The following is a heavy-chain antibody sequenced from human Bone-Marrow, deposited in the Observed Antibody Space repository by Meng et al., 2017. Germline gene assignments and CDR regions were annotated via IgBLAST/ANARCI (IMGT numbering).Heavy chain of an antibody. Sequence: EVQLLESGGVLVQPGGSRRLSCAASGFTFSRYAMSWVRQAPGKGLEWVSAISDGGIDTFYADSVKGRFTISRDNSRNELYLQVDSLRVEDTALYYCARRIEAVGIRCFDLWGRGTLVTVSS. V-gene: IGHV3-23*01. CDR1: GFTFSRYA. CDR3: ARRIEAVGIRCFDL. J-gene: IGHJ2*01. CDR2: ISDGGIDT. D-gene: IGHD6-13*01.